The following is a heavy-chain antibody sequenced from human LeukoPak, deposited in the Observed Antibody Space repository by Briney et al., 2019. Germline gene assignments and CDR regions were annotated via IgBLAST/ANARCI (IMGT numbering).Heavy chain of an antibody. V-gene: IGHV1-2*02. J-gene: IGHJ6*03. D-gene: IGHD1-26*01. Sequence: ASVKVSCKASGYTFTGYYMHWARQAPGQGLEWMGWINPNSGGTNYAQKFQGRVTMTRDTSISTAYMELSRLRSDDTAVYYCARIVENYYYYYMDVWGKGTTVTISS. CDR2: INPNSGGT. CDR1: GYTFTGYY. CDR3: ARIVENYYYYYMDV.